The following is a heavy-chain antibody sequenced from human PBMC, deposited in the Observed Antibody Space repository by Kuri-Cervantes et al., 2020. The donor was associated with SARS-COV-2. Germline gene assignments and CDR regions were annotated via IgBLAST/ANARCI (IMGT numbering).Heavy chain of an antibody. CDR2: IYYSGST. CDR3: ARLNDFWSGYPYGMDV. D-gene: IGHD3-3*01. CDR1: SGSISSYY. J-gene: IGHJ6*02. V-gene: IGHV4-59*12. Sequence: ESLKISCTVSSGSISSYYWSWIRQPPGKGLEWIGYIYYSGSTNYNPSLKSRVTISVDTSKNQFSLKLSSVTAADTAVYYCARLNDFWSGYPYGMDVWGQGTTVTVSS.